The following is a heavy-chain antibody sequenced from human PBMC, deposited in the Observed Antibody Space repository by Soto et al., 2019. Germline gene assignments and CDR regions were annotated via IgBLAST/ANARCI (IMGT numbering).Heavy chain of an antibody. Sequence: GESLKVSCKGSGYSFTSYWISWVRQMPGKGLEWMGRIDPSDSYTNYSPSFQGHVTISADKSISTAYLQWSSLKASDTAMYYCARVQAAGRLPGNWFDPWGQGTLVTVSS. CDR3: ARVQAAGRLPGNWFDP. CDR1: GYSFTSYW. J-gene: IGHJ5*02. D-gene: IGHD2-2*01. CDR2: IDPSDSYT. V-gene: IGHV5-10-1*01.